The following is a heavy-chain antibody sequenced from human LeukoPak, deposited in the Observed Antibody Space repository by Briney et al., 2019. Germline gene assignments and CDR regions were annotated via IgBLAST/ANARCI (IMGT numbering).Heavy chain of an antibody. CDR3: ARRYCSNTNCYAFDS. Sequence: PGGSLRLSCAASGFTFSTYSMNWVRQAPGEGLEWVSSIDRTGSYIYYADSVKGRLTISRDNAKNSLFLQMNSLRAEDTAVYYCARRYCSNTNCYAFDSWGREPWSPSRQ. CDR1: GFTFSTYS. CDR2: IDRTGSYI. V-gene: IGHV3-21*01. D-gene: IGHD2-2*01. J-gene: IGHJ4*02.